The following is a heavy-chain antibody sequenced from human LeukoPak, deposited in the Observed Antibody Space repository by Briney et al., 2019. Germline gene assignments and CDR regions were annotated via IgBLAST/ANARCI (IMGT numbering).Heavy chain of an antibody. J-gene: IGHJ4*02. D-gene: IGHD1-1*01. CDR1: GFTFSTYW. Sequence: GGSLRLSCTASGFTFSTYWINWVRQSPGKGLVWVALINGDGSTTTHADSVKGRFTISRDNAKNTAYLQMNSLRAEDTAVYYCAKRVSGTTFYWGQGTLVTVSS. V-gene: IGHV3-74*03. CDR2: INGDGSTT. CDR3: AKRVSGTTFY.